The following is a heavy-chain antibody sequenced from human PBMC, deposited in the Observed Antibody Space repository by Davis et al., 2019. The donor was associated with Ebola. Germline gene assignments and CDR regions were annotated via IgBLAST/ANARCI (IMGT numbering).Heavy chain of an antibody. Sequence: PSETLSLTCTVSGDSVTSDGLYWTWIRQPPGKGLEWIGFFFYNGGTNYNPSLKSRVTMSIDTSNNHFSLKLSSLTAADTAVYYCARVGDFQGVYWGQGILVSVSS. D-gene: IGHD2-8*01. CDR1: GDSVTSDGLY. CDR3: ARVGDFQGVY. CDR2: FFYNGGT. J-gene: IGHJ4*02. V-gene: IGHV4-61*03.